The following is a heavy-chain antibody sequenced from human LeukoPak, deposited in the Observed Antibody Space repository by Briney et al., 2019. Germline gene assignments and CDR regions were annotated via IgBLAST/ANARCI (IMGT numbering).Heavy chain of an antibody. V-gene: IGHV3-30-3*02. CDR1: GFTFSGYA. CDR3: AKSYSGSYYVIDY. CDR2: ISYDGSNK. D-gene: IGHD1-26*01. J-gene: IGHJ4*02. Sequence: PGRPLRLSCAASGFTFSGYAIHWVRQAPGKGLEGVALISYDGSNKYYADSVKGRFTISRDNSKNTLYLQMNSLRTEDTAVYYCAKSYSGSYYVIDYWGQGTLVTVSS.